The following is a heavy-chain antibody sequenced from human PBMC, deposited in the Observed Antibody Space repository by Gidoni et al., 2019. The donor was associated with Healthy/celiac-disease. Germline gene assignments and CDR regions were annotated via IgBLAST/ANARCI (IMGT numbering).Heavy chain of an antibody. Sequence: QVQLVQSGAEVKTPGSSVKVSCKASGGTFSSYAISWVRQAPGQGLEWMGGIFPIFGTANYAQKFQGRVTITADESTSTAYMELSSLRSEDTAVYYCARGVHCSGGSCHPTTPPFFDYWGQGTLVTVSS. J-gene: IGHJ4*02. CDR3: ARGVHCSGGSCHPTTPPFFDY. V-gene: IGHV1-69*01. CDR2: IFPIFGTA. D-gene: IGHD2-15*01. CDR1: GGTFSSYA.